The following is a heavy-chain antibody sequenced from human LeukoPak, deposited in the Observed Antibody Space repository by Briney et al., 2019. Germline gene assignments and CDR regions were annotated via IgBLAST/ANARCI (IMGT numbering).Heavy chain of an antibody. V-gene: IGHV3-20*04. J-gene: IGHJ3*02. CDR2: INWNGGST. CDR1: GFTFDDHG. CDR3: ARAGYSSSWYDGAFDI. D-gene: IGHD6-13*01. Sequence: PGGSLRLSCAASGFTFDDHGMNWVRQAPGKGLEWVSGINWNGGSTGYADSVKGRFTISRDNAKNSLYLQMNSLRAEDTALYYCARAGYSSSWYDGAFDIWGQGTMVTVSS.